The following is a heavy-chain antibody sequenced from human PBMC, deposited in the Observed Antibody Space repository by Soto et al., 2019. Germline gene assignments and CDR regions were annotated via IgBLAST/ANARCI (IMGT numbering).Heavy chain of an antibody. CDR1: GFTFSSYG. CDR2: IWYDGSNK. D-gene: IGHD3-9*01. V-gene: IGHV3-33*01. Sequence: GGSLRLSCAASGFTFSSYGMHWVRQAPGKGLEWVAVIWYDGSNKYYADSVKGRFTISRDNSKNTLYLQMNSLRAEDTAVYYCARVSDDILTGYWSYYYYYGMDVWGQGTTVTVSS. J-gene: IGHJ6*02. CDR3: ARVSDDILTGYWSYYYYYGMDV.